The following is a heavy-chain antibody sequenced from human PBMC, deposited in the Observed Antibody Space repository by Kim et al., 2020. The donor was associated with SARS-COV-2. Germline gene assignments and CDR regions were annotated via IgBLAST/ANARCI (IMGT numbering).Heavy chain of an antibody. V-gene: IGHV4-4*07. CDR3: KRDSIPPGMDV. CDR2: FFSKGNY. Sequence: SETLSLTCTVSGASINSYTWSWIRQSAGKGLEWIGRFFSKGNYIFNASLKSRVVVSEDTSKNQLFLRLTSVTAADTAIYYCKRDSIPPGMDVWGPGATVTVSS. J-gene: IGHJ6*02. CDR1: GASINSYT. D-gene: IGHD3-10*01.